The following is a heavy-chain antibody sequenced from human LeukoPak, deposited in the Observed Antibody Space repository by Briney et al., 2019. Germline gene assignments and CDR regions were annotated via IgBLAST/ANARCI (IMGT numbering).Heavy chain of an antibody. CDR3: AIDGERYNYGSAWFDP. J-gene: IGHJ5*02. CDR2: ISSSSTEI. Sequence: GGTLRLSCAVSGFTFSNYNMNWVRQAPGTGVEWGSSISSSSTEIYYTDTVKGRFTIPKDSANNSLYLQINSLVSQATAGYYCAIDGERYNYGSAWFDPWGQGTLVTVPS. V-gene: IGHV3-21*01. D-gene: IGHD5-18*01. CDR1: GFTFSNYN.